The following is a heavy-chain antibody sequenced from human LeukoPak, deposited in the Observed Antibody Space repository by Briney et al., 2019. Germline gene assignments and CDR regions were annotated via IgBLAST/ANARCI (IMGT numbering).Heavy chain of an antibody. V-gene: IGHV1-69*05. CDR1: GGTFSSYA. CDR2: IIPIFGTA. J-gene: IGHJ6*03. CDR3: ARDGEVVAATYYYYYMDV. D-gene: IGHD2-15*01. Sequence: VASVKVSCKASGGTFSSYAISWVRQAPGQGLEWMGRIIPIFGTANYAQKFQGRVTITTDESTSTAYMELSSLRSEDTAVYYCARDGEVVAATYYYYYMDVWGKGTTVIVSS.